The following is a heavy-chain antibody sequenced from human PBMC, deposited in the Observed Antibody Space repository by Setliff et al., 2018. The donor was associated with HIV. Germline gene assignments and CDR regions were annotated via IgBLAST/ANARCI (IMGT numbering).Heavy chain of an antibody. CDR3: ASRIYYYDESRVLREEGFVP. J-gene: IGHJ5*02. CDR2: IYHTGRT. D-gene: IGHD3-22*01. V-gene: IGHV4-34*01. Sequence: PSETLSLTCAVYGGSVSGHYWGRFRQPPGKGLEWTGSIYHTGRTYYNRSLESRLTISIDTSKNQFSLKLTSVTAADTAMYYCASRIYYYDESRVLREEGFVPWGQGTLVTVSS. CDR1: GGSVSGHY.